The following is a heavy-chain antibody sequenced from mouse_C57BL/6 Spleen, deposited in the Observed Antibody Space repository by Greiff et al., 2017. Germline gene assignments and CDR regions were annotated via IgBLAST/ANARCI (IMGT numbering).Heavy chain of an antibody. D-gene: IGHD2-4*01. CDR3: ARGYDYDAWFAY. Sequence: EVHLVESGGGLVKPGGSLKLSCAASGFTFSDYGMHWVRQAPEKGLEWVAYISSGSSTIYYADTVKGRFTISRDNAKNTLFLQMTSLRSEDTAMXYCARGYDYDAWFAYWGQGTLVTVSA. CDR2: ISSGSSTI. CDR1: GFTFSDYG. J-gene: IGHJ3*01. V-gene: IGHV5-17*01.